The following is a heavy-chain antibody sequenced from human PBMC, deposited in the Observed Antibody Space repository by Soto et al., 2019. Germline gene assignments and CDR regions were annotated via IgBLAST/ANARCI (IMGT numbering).Heavy chain of an antibody. CDR1: GGSISSYY. CDR2: IYYSGST. J-gene: IGHJ5*02. CDR3: ARGIAALRYWFDP. Sequence: LSLTCTVSGGSISSYYWSWIRQPPGKGLEWIGYIYYSGSTNYNPSLKSRVTISVDTSKNQFSLKLSSVTAADTAVYYCARGIAALRYWFDPWGQGTLVTVS. V-gene: IGHV4-59*01. D-gene: IGHD6-6*01.